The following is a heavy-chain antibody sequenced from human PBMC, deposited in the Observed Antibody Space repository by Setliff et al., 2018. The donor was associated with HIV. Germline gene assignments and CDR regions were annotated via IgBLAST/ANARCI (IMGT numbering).Heavy chain of an antibody. Sequence: GESLKISCKGSGYSFTNYWIGWVRQMPGKGLEWMGIIYPGDSDTRYSPSFQGQVTVSAIGSISTAYLQWSSLEASDTAIYYCATSDYGGNSGHFQHWGQGTQVTVSS. D-gene: IGHD4-17*01. CDR1: GYSFTNYW. J-gene: IGHJ1*01. CDR3: ATSDYGGNSGHFQH. V-gene: IGHV5-51*01. CDR2: IYPGDSDT.